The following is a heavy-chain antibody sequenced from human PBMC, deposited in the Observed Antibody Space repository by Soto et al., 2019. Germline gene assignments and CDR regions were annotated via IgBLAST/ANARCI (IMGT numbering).Heavy chain of an antibody. V-gene: IGHV3-15*01. Sequence: GGSLRLSCAASGFTFSNAWMSWVRQAPGKGLEWVGRIKSKTDGGTTDYAAPVKGRFTISRDDSKNTLYLQMNSLKTEDTAVYYCTTASRYCSSTSCYDYWGQGTLVTVSS. J-gene: IGHJ4*02. CDR1: GFTFSNAW. CDR3: TTASRYCSSTSCYDY. D-gene: IGHD2-2*01. CDR2: IKSKTDGGTT.